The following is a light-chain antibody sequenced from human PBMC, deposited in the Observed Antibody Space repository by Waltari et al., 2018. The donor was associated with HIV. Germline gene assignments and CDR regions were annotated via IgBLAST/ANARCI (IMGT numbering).Light chain of an antibody. Sequence: QSVLTQPPSVSGAPWQRVTISCTGSSSNMGAGFDVHWYQQLPGTAPNLLISGGNMRPPGVPDRSSGSKSGTSASLAITGLQTEDEADYYCQSYDNSLSVWVFGGGTKLTVL. CDR1: SSNMGAGFD. CDR3: QSYDNSLSVWV. CDR2: GGN. J-gene: IGLJ3*02. V-gene: IGLV1-40*01.